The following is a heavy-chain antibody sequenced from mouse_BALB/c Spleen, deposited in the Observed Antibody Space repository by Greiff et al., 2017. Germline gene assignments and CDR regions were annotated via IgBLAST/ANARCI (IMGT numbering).Heavy chain of an antibody. D-gene: IGHD1-2*01. J-gene: IGHJ3*01. CDR2: INPNNGGT. CDR1: GYTFTEYT. CDR3: AIHYYGSLAWFAY. Sequence: EVKLVESGPELVKPGASVKISCKTSGYTFTEYTMHWVKQSHGKSLEWIGGINPNNGGTSYNQKFKGKATLTVDKSSSTAYMELRSLTSEDSAVYYCAIHYYGSLAWFAYWGQGTLVTVSA. V-gene: IGHV1-18*01.